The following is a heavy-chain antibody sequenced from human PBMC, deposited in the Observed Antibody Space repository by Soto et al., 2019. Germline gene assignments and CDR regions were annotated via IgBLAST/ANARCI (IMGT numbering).Heavy chain of an antibody. Sequence: GGCLRLSCAAARFIFIGVSMNWVRQAPGKGLEWVSSVTSSPSSMFYADSVKGRFTISRDDAKDSLFLQMNSLRADDTAVYYCAREADFASSGYVLDYWGLGTLVTVS. CDR2: VTSSPSSM. D-gene: IGHD3-22*01. J-gene: IGHJ4*02. CDR1: RFIFIGVS. V-gene: IGHV3-21*01. CDR3: AREADFASSGYVLDY.